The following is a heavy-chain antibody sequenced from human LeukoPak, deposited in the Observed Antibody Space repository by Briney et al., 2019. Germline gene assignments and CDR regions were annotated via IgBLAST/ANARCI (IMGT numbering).Heavy chain of an antibody. J-gene: IGHJ4*02. D-gene: IGHD2-8*02. V-gene: IGHV3-48*01. CDR3: ARACNFCFTGADY. CDR2: ISRFSTTI. Sequence: GGSLRLSCAASGFSFSGYSMAWVRQAPGKGLEWVSYISRFSTTIHYADSVKRRFTISRDNVNNSLFLQMNSLRAEDTAVYYCARACNFCFTGADYWGQGSLVTVSS. CDR1: GFSFSGYS.